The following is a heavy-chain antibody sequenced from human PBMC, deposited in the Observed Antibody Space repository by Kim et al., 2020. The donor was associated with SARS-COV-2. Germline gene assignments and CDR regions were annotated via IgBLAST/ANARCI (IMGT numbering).Heavy chain of an antibody. CDR1: GFTFSASA. CDR3: AILGGGFSAGDDTCDI. D-gene: IGHD2-15*01. V-gene: IGHV3-73*01. Sequence: GGSLRLSCAASGFTFSASAMHWVRQASGKGLEWIGRIRSKTHVYASAYVVSVKGRFTISRDDSKKTAYLQMNSLKIEDTAVYYCAILGGGFSAGDDTCDIWGLGAMVTVSS. J-gene: IGHJ3*02. CDR2: IRSKTHVYAS.